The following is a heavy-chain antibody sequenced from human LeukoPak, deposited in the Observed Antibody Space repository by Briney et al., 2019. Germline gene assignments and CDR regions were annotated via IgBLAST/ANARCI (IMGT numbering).Heavy chain of an antibody. J-gene: IGHJ4*02. CDR2: IWYDGSNK. CDR1: GFTFSSHG. CDR3: ARGEDQLDY. Sequence: GRSLRLSCAASGFTFSSHGMHWVRQAPGKGLEWVAVIWYDGSNKYYADSVQGRFTISRDNSKNMVSLQMNRLRAEDTAVYYCARGEDQLDYWGQGTLVTVSS. V-gene: IGHV3-33*01.